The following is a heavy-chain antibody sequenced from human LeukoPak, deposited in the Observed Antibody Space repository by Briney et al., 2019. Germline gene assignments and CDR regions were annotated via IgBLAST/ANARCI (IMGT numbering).Heavy chain of an antibody. J-gene: IGHJ3*02. D-gene: IGHD3-10*01. CDR3: ARGAPGAFDI. V-gene: IGHV4-34*01. CDR1: GGSFSGYY. CDR2: INHSGST. Sequence: SETLSLTCAVNGGSFSGYYWSYIRQPPGKGLEWIGEINHSGSTNYNPSLKTRVTISVDTSKKQFSLNLRSVTATDTAVYYCARGAPGAFDIWGQGTMVTVSS.